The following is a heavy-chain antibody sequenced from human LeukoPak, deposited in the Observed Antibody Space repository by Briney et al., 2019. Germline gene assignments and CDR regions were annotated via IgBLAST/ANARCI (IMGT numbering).Heavy chain of an antibody. J-gene: IGHJ4*02. CDR3: ASLYGWGSYYKGILY. V-gene: IGHV4-39*01. CDR2: IYYSGST. CDR1: GGSISSSSYY. D-gene: IGHD3-10*01. Sequence: SETLSLTCTVSGGSISSSSYYWGWIRQPPGKGLEWIGSIYYSGSTYYNPSLNSRVTISVDTSKNQFSLKLSSVTAADTAVYYCASLYGWGSYYKGILYWGQGTLVTVSS.